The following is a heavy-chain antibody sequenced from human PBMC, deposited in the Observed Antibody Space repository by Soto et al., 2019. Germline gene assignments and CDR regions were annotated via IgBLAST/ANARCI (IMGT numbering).Heavy chain of an antibody. CDR3: ARDGAAKYDILTGYFSVGMDV. CDR1: GSTFNNYG. V-gene: IGHV1-18*01. D-gene: IGHD3-9*01. J-gene: IGHJ6*02. CDR2: TSASNGHT. Sequence: QVQLVQSGVEVRKPGASVKVSCRASGSTFNNYGINWVRQAPGQGLEWMGWTSASNGHTNYAQKFQGRVTMTTDTSASTAYMELRSLRSDDTAVYYCARDGAAKYDILTGYFSVGMDVWGQGTSVTVSS.